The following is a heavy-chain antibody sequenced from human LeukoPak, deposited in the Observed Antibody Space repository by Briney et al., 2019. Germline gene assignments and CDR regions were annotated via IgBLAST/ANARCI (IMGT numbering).Heavy chain of an antibody. CDR1: GYTFTSYG. D-gene: IGHD3-9*01. CDR3: ARDEDTDILTGYERFDY. J-gene: IGHJ4*02. CDR2: ISAYNGNT. V-gene: IGHV1-18*01. Sequence: GASVKVSCKASGYTFTSYGISWVRQAPGQGLEWMGWISAYNGNTNYAQKLQGRVTMTTDTSTSTAYMELRTLRSDDTAVYFCARDEDTDILTGYERFDYWGQGTLVTVSS.